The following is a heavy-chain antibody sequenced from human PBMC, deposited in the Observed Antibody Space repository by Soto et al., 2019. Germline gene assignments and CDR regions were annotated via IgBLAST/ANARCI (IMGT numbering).Heavy chain of an antibody. CDR2: IYPGDSDT. D-gene: IGHD2-21*01. V-gene: IGHV5-51*01. CDR1: GYSFTSYW. Sequence: GESLKISCKGSGYSFTSYWVGWVRQMPGKDLEWMGIIYPGDSDTRYSPSFQGQVTISTDKSISTAYLQWSSLKASDTAMYYCARHLTAVEIATIPSFDIWGQGTVVTVSS. J-gene: IGHJ3*02. CDR3: ARHLTAVEIATIPSFDI.